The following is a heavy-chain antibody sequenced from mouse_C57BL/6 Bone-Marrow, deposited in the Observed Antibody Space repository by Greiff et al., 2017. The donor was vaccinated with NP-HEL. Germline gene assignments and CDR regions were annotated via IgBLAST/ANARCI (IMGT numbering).Heavy chain of an antibody. CDR1: GFTFSSYG. J-gene: IGHJ3*01. CDR3: ARHQFPFYYYGSSPWFAY. CDR2: ISSGGSYT. V-gene: IGHV5-6*01. D-gene: IGHD1-1*01. Sequence: EVKLQESGGDLVKPGGSLKLSCAASGFTFSSYGMSWVRQTPDKRLEWVATISSGGSYTYYPDSVKGRFTISRDNAKNTLYLQMSSLKSEDTAMYYCARHQFPFYYYGSSPWFAYWGQGTLVTVSA.